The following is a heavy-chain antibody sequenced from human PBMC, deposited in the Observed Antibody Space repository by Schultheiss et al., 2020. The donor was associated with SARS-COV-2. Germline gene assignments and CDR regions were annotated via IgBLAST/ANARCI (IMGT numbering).Heavy chain of an antibody. CDR1: GFTFSSYA. Sequence: GGSLRLSCAASGFTFSSYAMSWVRQAPGKGLEWVSAISGSGGSTYYADSVKGRFTISRDNAKNSLYLQMNSLRAEDTAVYYCARDSRDWNGKGAFDIWGQGTMVTVSS. CDR2: ISGSGGST. D-gene: IGHD1-1*01. J-gene: IGHJ3*02. CDR3: ARDSRDWNGKGAFDI. V-gene: IGHV3-23*01.